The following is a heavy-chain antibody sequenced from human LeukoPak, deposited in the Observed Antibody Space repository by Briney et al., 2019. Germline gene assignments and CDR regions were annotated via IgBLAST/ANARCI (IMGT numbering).Heavy chain of an antibody. V-gene: IGHV5-51*01. D-gene: IGHD2-15*01. J-gene: IGHJ4*02. CDR3: ARRYCSGGTCYFDY. Sequence: GEPLKISCQVSGYTFTSSWIGWLRQMPGKGLEWMGIIYPADSDTRYRPSFEGQVTISADKSISTAYLQWSSLKASDTAMYYCARRYCSGGTCYFDYWGQGTLVTVSS. CDR2: IYPADSDT. CDR1: GYTFTSSW.